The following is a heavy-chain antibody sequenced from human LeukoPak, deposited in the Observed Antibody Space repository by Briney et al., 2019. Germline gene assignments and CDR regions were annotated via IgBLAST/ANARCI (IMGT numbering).Heavy chain of an antibody. CDR2: LYWDDDK. V-gene: IGHV2-5*02. J-gene: IGHJ3*02. CDR1: GFSLRTSRVG. Sequence: SGPTLLHPPQPLTLTYTFSGFSLRTSRVGVGWVRQPPAEALECLAVLYWDDDKRYSPSLKSRLTSSKDTFKIQVVLTMTNMDPVDTATYYCAYIMITFGGFDARDAFEIWGQGTVVTVSS. CDR3: AYIMITFGGFDARDAFEI. D-gene: IGHD3-16*01.